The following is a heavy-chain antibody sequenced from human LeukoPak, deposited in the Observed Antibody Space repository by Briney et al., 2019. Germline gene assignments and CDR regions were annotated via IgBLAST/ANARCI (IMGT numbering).Heavy chain of an antibody. J-gene: IGHJ4*02. CDR1: GYTFTSYG. CDR2: ISAYNVNT. Sequence: ASVKVSCKASGYTFTSYGISWVRQAPGQGLEWVGWISAYNVNTNYAQKLQGRVTMTTDTSTSTAYMELRSLRSDDTAVYYWAVYCSSTSCYAGDGYWGQGTLVTVSS. V-gene: IGHV1-18*01. CDR3: AVYCSSTSCYAGDGY. D-gene: IGHD2-2*01.